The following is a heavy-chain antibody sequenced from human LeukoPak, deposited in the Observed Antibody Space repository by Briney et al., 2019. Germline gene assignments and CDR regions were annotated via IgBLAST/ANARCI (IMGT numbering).Heavy chain of an antibody. CDR2: LSGSGITT. J-gene: IGHJ4*01. Sequence: GGSLRLSCAASGFTFSNSAMSWVRQAPGKGLEWVSTLSGSGITTYYADSVKGRFTISRDNSKNTLYLEMNSLGAEDTGVYYCAKGIYSSGWRYIDCWGHGTMVTVSS. CDR1: GFTFSNSA. CDR3: AKGIYSSGWRYIDC. V-gene: IGHV3-23*01. D-gene: IGHD6-19*01.